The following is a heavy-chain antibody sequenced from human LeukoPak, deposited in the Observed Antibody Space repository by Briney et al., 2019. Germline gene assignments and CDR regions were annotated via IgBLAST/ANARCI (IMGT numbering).Heavy chain of an antibody. CDR1: GYTFTGYY. V-gene: IGHV1-2*02. CDR3: ARLAASPFDYYDSSGPFVDY. CDR2: INPNSGGT. Sequence: GASVKVSCKASGYTFTGYYMHWVRQAPGQGLEWMGWINPNSGGTNYAQKFQGRVTMTRDTSISTAYMELSRLRSDDTAVYYCARLAASPFDYYDSSGPFVDYWGQGTLVTVSS. J-gene: IGHJ4*02. D-gene: IGHD3-22*01.